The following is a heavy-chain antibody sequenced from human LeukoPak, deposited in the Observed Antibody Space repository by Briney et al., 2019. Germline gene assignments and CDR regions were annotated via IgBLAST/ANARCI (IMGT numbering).Heavy chain of an antibody. J-gene: IGHJ4*02. CDR3: ARNAGASYYDSSGYPIDY. CDR2: INPSGGST. V-gene: IGHV1-46*01. D-gene: IGHD3-22*01. Sequence: ASVKVSCKASGYTFTSYYMHWVRQAPGQGLEWMGIINPSGGSTSYAQKFQGRVTMTRDTSTSTVYMELSSLRSEDTAVYYCARNAGASYYDSSGYPIDYWGQGTLVTVSS. CDR1: GYTFTSYY.